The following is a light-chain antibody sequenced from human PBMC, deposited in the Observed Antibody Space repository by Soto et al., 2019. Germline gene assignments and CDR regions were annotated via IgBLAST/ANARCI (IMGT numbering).Light chain of an antibody. Sequence: ETVLTQSPATLSLSPGETATLSRRASQSVSANDLAWYQQKTGQAPRLLIYSASSRATGIPDRFSGSGSGADFTLTISRLEPEDLAVYYCHQYGSPPRTFGRGTKVEIK. CDR1: QSVSAND. CDR2: SAS. J-gene: IGKJ4*02. CDR3: HQYGSPPRT. V-gene: IGKV3-20*01.